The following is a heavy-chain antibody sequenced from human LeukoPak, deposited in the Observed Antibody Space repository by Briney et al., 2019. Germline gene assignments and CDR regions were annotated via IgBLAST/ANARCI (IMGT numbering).Heavy chain of an antibody. V-gene: IGHV4-59*01. CDR3: ARAAIAAYGTPRYYFDY. J-gene: IGHJ4*02. CDR1: GGSISSYY. CDR2: IYYSGST. Sequence: SETLSLTCTVSGGSISSYYWSWIRQPPGKGLEWIGYIYYSGSTNYNPSLKSRVTISVDTSKNQFSLKLSSVTAADAAVYYCARAAIAAYGTPRYYFDYWGQGTLVTVSS. D-gene: IGHD6-13*01.